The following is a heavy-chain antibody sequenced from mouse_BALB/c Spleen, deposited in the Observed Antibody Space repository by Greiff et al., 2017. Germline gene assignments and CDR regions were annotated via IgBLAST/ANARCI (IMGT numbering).Heavy chain of an antibody. CDR3: ARSGYGSSYWYFDV. Sequence: EVQLQQSGPELVKPGASVKISCKASGYTFTDYYMNWVKQSHGKSLEWIGLVNPNNGGTSYNQKFKGKATLTVDKSSSTAYMELRSLTSEDSAVYYCARSGYGSSYWYFDVWGAGTTVTVSS. J-gene: IGHJ1*01. D-gene: IGHD1-1*01. CDR1: GYTFTDYY. CDR2: VNPNNGGT. V-gene: IGHV1-26*01.